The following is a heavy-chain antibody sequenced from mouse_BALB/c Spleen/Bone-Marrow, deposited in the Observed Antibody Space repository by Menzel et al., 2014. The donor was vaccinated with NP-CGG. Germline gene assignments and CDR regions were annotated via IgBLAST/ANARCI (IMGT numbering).Heavy chain of an antibody. Sequence: EVQLVESGGGLVQPGGSRKLSCAASGFTFSSFGMHWVRQAPEKGLEWVAYISSGSSSIYYADTVKGRFTISRDNSKNILFLQMTSLRSEDTAMYYCARGNDRGYPMDYWGQGISVTVSS. J-gene: IGHJ4*01. CDR1: GFTFSSFG. CDR3: ARGNDRGYPMDY. V-gene: IGHV5-17*02. CDR2: ISSGSSSI. D-gene: IGHD3-1*01.